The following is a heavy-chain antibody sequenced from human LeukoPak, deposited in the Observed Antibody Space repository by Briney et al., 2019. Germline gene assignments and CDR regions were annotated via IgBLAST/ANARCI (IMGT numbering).Heavy chain of an antibody. CDR1: GGSFSGYY. D-gene: IGHD5-18*01. J-gene: IGHJ6*03. Sequence: PSETLSLTCAVYGGSFSGYYWSWIRQPPGKGLEWIGEINHSGSTNYNPSLKSRVTISVDTSKNQFSLKLSSVTAADTAVYYCARGHSRTAMVYYYYYYMDVWGKGTTVTVSS. CDR3: ARGHSRTAMVYYYYYYMDV. CDR2: INHSGST. V-gene: IGHV4-34*01.